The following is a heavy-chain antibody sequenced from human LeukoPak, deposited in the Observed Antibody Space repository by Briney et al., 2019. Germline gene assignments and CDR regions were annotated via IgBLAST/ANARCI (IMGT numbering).Heavy chain of an antibody. J-gene: IGHJ4*02. CDR3: ARYTAMAEFDY. CDR1: GFTFSSYG. CDR2: IWYDGSNK. Sequence: GRSLRLSCAASGFTFSSYGMHWVRQAPGKGLEWVAVIWYDGSNKYYADSVKGRFTISRDNSKNTLYLQMNSLRAEDTAVYYCARYTAMAEFDYWGQGTLVTVSS. D-gene: IGHD5-18*01. V-gene: IGHV3-33*01.